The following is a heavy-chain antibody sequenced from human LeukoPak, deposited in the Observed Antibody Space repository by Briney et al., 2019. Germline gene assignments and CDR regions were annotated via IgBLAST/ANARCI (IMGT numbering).Heavy chain of an antibody. V-gene: IGHV3-30*07. D-gene: IGHD1-7*01. CDR2: ISYDGSNK. J-gene: IGHJ4*02. Sequence: PGRSLRLSCAASGFTLSSYAMHWVRQAPGKGLEWVAVISYDGSNKYYADSVKGRFTISRDNSKNTLYLQMNSLRAEDTAVYYCATQLTGTTVGYFDYWGQGTLVTVSS. CDR3: ATQLTGTTVGYFDY. CDR1: GFTLSSYA.